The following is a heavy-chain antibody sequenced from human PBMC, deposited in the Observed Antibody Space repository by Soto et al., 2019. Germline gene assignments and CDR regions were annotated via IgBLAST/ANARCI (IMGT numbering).Heavy chain of an antibody. V-gene: IGHV3-74*01. CDR2: INDYGTTI. Sequence: GGSLRLSCAASGFTLGNYWMHWVRQAPGKGLAWVPRINDYGTTINYAESVEGRFIISRDDAKSEVYLQMNNLRAEDSAVYYCARGGLEPYDYWGQGALVTVSS. CDR1: GFTLGNYW. CDR3: ARGGLEPYDY. D-gene: IGHD1-1*01. J-gene: IGHJ4*02.